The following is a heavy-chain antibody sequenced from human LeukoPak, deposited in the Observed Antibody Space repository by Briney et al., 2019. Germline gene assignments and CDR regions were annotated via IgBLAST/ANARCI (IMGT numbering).Heavy chain of an antibody. J-gene: IGHJ2*01. D-gene: IGHD3-3*01. CDR2: INHSGST. CDR3: ARHQGVVDL. Sequence: SETLSLTCAVYGGSFSGFYWSWIRQPPGKGLEWIGEINHSGSTNYNPSLKSRVTVSVDTSKNQFSLKLSSVTAADTAVYYCARHQGVVDLWGRGSLVTVSS. CDR1: GGSFSGFY. V-gene: IGHV4-34*01.